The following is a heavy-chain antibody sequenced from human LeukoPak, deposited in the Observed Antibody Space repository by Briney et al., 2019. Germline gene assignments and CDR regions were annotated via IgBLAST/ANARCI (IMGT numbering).Heavy chain of an antibody. Sequence: SETLSLTCTVSGGSISSYYWSWIRQPAGKGLEWIGRIYTSGSTNYNPSLKSRVTMSVDTSKNQFSLKLSSVTAADTAVYYCARDSPGAGYSGYDSFFWFDPWGQETLVTVSS. J-gene: IGHJ5*02. CDR3: ARDSPGAGYSGYDSFFWFDP. CDR1: GGSISSYY. V-gene: IGHV4-4*07. CDR2: IYTSGST. D-gene: IGHD5-12*01.